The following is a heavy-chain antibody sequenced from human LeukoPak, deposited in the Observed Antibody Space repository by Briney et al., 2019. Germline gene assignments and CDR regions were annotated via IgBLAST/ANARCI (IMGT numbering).Heavy chain of an antibody. J-gene: IGHJ4*02. CDR3: ARDHLWAFDY. CDR2: ITSSSGTI. Sequence: GGSLRLSCAASGFTFSSYSMNWVRQAPVKGLEWVSYITSSSGTIYYADSVKGRFTISRDNAKKSLYLQMNSLRAEDTAVYYCARDHLWAFDYWGQGTLVTVSS. CDR1: GFTFSSYS. D-gene: IGHD2-21*01. V-gene: IGHV3-48*01.